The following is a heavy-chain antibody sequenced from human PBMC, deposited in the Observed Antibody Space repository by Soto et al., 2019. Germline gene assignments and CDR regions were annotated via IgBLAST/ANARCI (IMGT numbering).Heavy chain of an antibody. D-gene: IGHD5-12*01. J-gene: IGHJ4*02. Sequence: GGSLRLSCAASGFTFSSYGMHWVRQAPGKGLEWVAVIWYDGSNKYYADSVKGRFTISRDNSKNTLYLQMNSLRAEDTAVYYCARDLRVDTMPLYYFDYWGQGTLVTVSS. CDR3: ARDLRVDTMPLYYFDY. CDR2: IWYDGSNK. V-gene: IGHV3-33*08. CDR1: GFTFSSYG.